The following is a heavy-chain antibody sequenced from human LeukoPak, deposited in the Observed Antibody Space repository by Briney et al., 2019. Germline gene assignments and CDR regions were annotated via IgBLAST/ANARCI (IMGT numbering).Heavy chain of an antibody. CDR3: AKGPDSSGYGYYYGMVV. Sequence: GGSLRLSCAASGFTVSSNYMTWVRQAPGEGLEWVSVVYTGGSTYSADSVKGRFTISRDNSKNTLYLQMNSLRAEDTAVYYCAKGPDSSGYGYYYGMVVWGQGTTVTVSS. V-gene: IGHV3-53*01. D-gene: IGHD3-22*01. J-gene: IGHJ6*02. CDR2: VYTGGST. CDR1: GFTVSSNY.